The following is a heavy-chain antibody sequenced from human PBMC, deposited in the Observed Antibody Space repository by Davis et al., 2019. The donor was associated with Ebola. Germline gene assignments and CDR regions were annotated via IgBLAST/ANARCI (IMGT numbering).Heavy chain of an antibody. V-gene: IGHV1-58*02. CDR3: ARDGGDYANYYFDY. CDR2: IVVGSGNT. D-gene: IGHD4-17*01. CDR1: GFTFTSSA. J-gene: IGHJ4*02. Sequence: SVKVSCKASGFTFTSSAMQWVRQARGQRLEWIGWIVVGSGNTNYAQKFQGRVTITADESTSTAYMELSSLRSEDTAVYYCARDGGDYANYYFDYWGQGTLVTVSS.